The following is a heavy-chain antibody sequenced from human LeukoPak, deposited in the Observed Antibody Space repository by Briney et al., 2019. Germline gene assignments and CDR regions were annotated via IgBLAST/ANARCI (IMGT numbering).Heavy chain of an antibody. J-gene: IGHJ5*02. V-gene: IGHV4-4*07. CDR1: GGSFSSYY. CDR3: ARSPHYYDILTGYYKGWFDP. D-gene: IGHD3-9*01. CDR2: IYSSGST. Sequence: SETLSLTCTVSGGSFSSYYWSWIRQPAGKGLEWIGRIYSSGSTNYNPSLKSRVTMSVDTSKNQFSLKLSSVTAADTAVYYCARSPHYYDILTGYYKGWFDPWGQGTLVTVSS.